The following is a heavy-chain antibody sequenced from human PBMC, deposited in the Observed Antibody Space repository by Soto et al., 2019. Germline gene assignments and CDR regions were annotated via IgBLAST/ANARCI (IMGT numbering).Heavy chain of an antibody. D-gene: IGHD2-8*01. Sequence: QVQLVQSGAEVKKPGASVKVSCKASGYTFTDYYIHWVRQAPGQGLEWMGMINPGGGSTDYAQKFRARVTMSRDTAPGTVYMELSSLRSEDTAVYYCARPPFPGCINAVCYPFDYWGQGTLVTVSS. CDR2: INPGGGST. V-gene: IGHV1-46*01. CDR3: ARPPFPGCINAVCYPFDY. J-gene: IGHJ4*02. CDR1: GYTFTDYY.